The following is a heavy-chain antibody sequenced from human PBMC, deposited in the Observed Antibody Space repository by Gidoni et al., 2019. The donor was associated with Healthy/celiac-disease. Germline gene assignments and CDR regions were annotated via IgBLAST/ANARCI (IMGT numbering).Heavy chain of an antibody. D-gene: IGHD3-10*01. CDR1: GGSFSGYY. V-gene: IGHV4-34*01. Sequence: QVQLQQWGAGLLKPSETLSLTCAVYGGSFSGYYWSWIRQPPGKGLEWIGEINHSGSTNYNPSLKSRVTISVDTSKNQFSLKLSSVTAADTAVYYCAREKGFYYYGSGSYKYYYGMDVWGQGTTVTVSS. J-gene: IGHJ6*02. CDR2: INHSGST. CDR3: AREKGFYYYGSGSYKYYYGMDV.